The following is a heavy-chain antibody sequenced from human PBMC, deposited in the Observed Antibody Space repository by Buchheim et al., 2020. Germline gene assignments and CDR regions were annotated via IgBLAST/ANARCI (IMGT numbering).Heavy chain of an antibody. CDR2: IYHSGST. J-gene: IGHJ4*02. Sequence: QLQLQESGSGLVKPSQTLSLTCAVSGGSISSGGYSWSWIRQPPGKGLEWIGYIYHSGSTYYNPSLKSRVTISVDRSKNQFSLKLSSVTAADTAVYYCARVGRAPGYCSGGSCYNYYFDYWGQGTL. CDR1: GGSISSGGYS. V-gene: IGHV4-30-2*01. D-gene: IGHD2-15*01. CDR3: ARVGRAPGYCSGGSCYNYYFDY.